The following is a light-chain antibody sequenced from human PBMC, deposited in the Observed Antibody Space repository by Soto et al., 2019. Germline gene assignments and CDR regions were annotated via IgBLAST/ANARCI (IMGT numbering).Light chain of an antibody. CDR3: QHYDHLTIT. CDR1: QSINSN. J-gene: IGKJ5*01. V-gene: IGKV3-15*01. Sequence: EVLMTQSPATLSVSPGDRATLSWRASQSINSNLAWYQQQPDQAPRLLSYGASTRATAVPDRFSGSGSGTDFTLTISSLQTEDVATYYCQHYDHLTITFGQGTRLEIK. CDR2: GAS.